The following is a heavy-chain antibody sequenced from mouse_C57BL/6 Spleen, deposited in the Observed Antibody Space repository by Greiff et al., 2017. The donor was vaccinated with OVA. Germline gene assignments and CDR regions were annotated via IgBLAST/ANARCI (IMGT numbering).Heavy chain of an antibody. D-gene: IGHD3-2*02. V-gene: IGHV1-50*01. J-gene: IGHJ2*01. CDR1: GYTFTSYW. CDR3: ARQLRLRGLFDY. CDR2: IDPSDSYT. Sequence: VQLQQPGAELVKPGASVKLSCKASGYTFTSYWMQWVKQRPGQGLEWIGEIDPSDSYTNYNQKFKGKATLTVDTSSSTAYMQLSSLTSEDSAVYYCARQLRLRGLFDYWGQGTTLTVSS.